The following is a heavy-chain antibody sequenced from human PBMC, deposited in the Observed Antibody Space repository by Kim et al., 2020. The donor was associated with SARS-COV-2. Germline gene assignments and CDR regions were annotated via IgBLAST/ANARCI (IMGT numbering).Heavy chain of an antibody. CDR2: ISYDGSNK. J-gene: IGHJ4*02. D-gene: IGHD6-13*01. V-gene: IGHV3-30*18. CDR3: AKDLHEDSSCWGIIDY. Sequence: GGSLRLSCAASGFTFSSYGMHWVRQAPGKGLEWVAVISYDGSNKYYADSVKGRFTISRDNSKNTLYLQMNSLRAEDTAVYYCAKDLHEDSSCWGIIDYWGQGTLVTVSS. CDR1: GFTFSSYG.